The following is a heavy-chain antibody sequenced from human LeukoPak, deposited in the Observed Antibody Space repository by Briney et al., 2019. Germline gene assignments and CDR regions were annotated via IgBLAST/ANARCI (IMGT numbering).Heavy chain of an antibody. Sequence: SETLSLTCTVSGGSISTYYWSWLRQPPGKGLEWIGYIYYSGSTNYNPSLRTRVTISIDTSKNQFSLNLSSVTAADTAMYYCARSAYDDHFDYWGQGTLVTVSS. CDR3: ARSAYDDHFDY. J-gene: IGHJ4*02. CDR2: IYYSGST. D-gene: IGHD5-12*01. CDR1: GGSISTYY. V-gene: IGHV4-59*01.